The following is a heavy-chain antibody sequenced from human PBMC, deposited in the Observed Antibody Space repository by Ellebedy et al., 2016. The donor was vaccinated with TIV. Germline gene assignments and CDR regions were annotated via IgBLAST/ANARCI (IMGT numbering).Heavy chain of an antibody. D-gene: IGHD5-24*01. CDR2: ITSAGDT. CDR1: GFTFSSHD. V-gene: IGHV3-13*01. J-gene: IGHJ4*02. CDR3: ARATSGFDY. Sequence: PGGSLRLSCPASGFTFSSHDMHWVRQPTGKGLEWVSGITSAGDTYYLSSVKGRFIISRDSAKNSLYLQMNSLRAEDTAVYYCARATSGFDYWGQGALATVSS.